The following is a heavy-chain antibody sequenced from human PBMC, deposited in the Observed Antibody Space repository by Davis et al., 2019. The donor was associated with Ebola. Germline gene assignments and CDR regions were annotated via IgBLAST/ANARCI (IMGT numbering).Heavy chain of an antibody. CDR3: ARHWDIVVVVAATPVDWFDP. CDR1: GGSISSSSYY. D-gene: IGHD2-15*01. CDR2: INHSGST. V-gene: IGHV4-39*01. Sequence: MPSETLSLTCTVSGGSISSSSYYWGWIRQPPGKGLEWIGEINHSGSTNYNPSLKSRVTISVDTSKNQFSLKLGSVTAADTAVYYCARHWDIVVVVAATPVDWFDPWGQGTLVTVSS. J-gene: IGHJ5*02.